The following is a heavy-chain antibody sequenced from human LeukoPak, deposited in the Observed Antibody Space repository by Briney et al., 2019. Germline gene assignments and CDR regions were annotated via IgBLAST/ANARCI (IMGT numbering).Heavy chain of an antibody. CDR1: KFTFSSYT. CDR2: ISHDGTNK. CDR3: ARGPLIAAAGTW. D-gene: IGHD6-13*01. Sequence: GRSLRLSCAASKFTFSSYTMHWVRQAPGKGLKWVAVISHDGTNKYYADSVKGRFTISRDNSKNTLYLQMNSLRAEDTAVYYCARGPLIAAAGTWWGQGTLVAVSS. V-gene: IGHV3-30*04. J-gene: IGHJ4*02.